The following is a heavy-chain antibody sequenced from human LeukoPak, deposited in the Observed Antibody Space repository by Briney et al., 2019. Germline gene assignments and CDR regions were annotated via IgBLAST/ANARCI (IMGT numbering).Heavy chain of an antibody. CDR2: ISWNSGSI. CDR3: AKVRRITMSSDAFDI. Sequence: GRSLRLSCAASGFTFDDYAMHWVRQAPGKGLEWVSGISWNSGSIGYADSVKGRFTISRDNAKNSLYLQMSSLRAEDTALYYCAKVRRITMSSDAFDIWGQGTMVTVSS. V-gene: IGHV3-9*01. J-gene: IGHJ3*02. D-gene: IGHD3-10*02. CDR1: GFTFDDYA.